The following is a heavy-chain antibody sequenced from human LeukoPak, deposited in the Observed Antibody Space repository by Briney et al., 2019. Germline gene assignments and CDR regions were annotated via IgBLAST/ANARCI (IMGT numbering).Heavy chain of an antibody. CDR1: GYTFTCYG. Sequence: GASVTVSFTASGYTFTCYGISWVRQAPGQGLEWMGWISAYNGNTNYARKLQGRVTMTTDTSTSTAYMELRSLRSDDTAVYYCARDRSIAAPLNYYYYYGMDVWGQGTTVTVSS. V-gene: IGHV1-18*01. D-gene: IGHD6-6*01. CDR2: ISAYNGNT. J-gene: IGHJ6*02. CDR3: ARDRSIAAPLNYYYYYGMDV.